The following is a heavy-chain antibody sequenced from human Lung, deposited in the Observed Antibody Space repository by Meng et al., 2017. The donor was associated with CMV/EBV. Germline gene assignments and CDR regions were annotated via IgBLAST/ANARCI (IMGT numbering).Heavy chain of an antibody. J-gene: IGHJ5*02. Sequence: ASXXVSXNASGFTFTAHYIHWVRQAPGQGLEWMGWINPNSGGANYAQKFQGRVTMTRDTSISTAYMELSGLTSDDTAVYFCARDHEHQPLLNNWFDHWGQGXLVTVSS. CDR2: INPNSGGA. V-gene: IGHV1-2*02. CDR3: ARDHEHQPLLNNWFDH. CDR1: GFTFTAHY. D-gene: IGHD2-2*01.